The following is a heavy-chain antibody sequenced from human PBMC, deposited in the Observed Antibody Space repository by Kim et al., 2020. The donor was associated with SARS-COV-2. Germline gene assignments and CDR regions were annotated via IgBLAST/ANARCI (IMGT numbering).Heavy chain of an antibody. D-gene: IGHD3-22*01. CDR2: IYSGGSST. CDR3: ARYDSGFDY. Sequence: GGSLRLSCAASGFTFSSYAMSWVRQAPGKGLEWVSVIYSGGSSTYYADSVKGRFTISRDNSKNTLYLQMNSLRAEDTAVYYCARYDSGFDYWGQGTLVTVSS. V-gene: IGHV3-23*03. J-gene: IGHJ4*02. CDR1: GFTFSSYA.